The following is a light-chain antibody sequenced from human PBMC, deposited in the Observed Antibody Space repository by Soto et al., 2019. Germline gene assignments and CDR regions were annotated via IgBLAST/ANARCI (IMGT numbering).Light chain of an antibody. J-gene: IGKJ2*01. Sequence: DIQMIQSPSSLSASVGDRVSITCRASQSIAYYLNLFQQKPGKAPKLLIYAASSLQSGVPSRFSGSGSGTDFTLTISSLQPEDFGTYYCQQSSNSPMYTFGQGTKL. CDR1: QSIAYY. V-gene: IGKV1-39*01. CDR2: AAS. CDR3: QQSSNSPMYT.